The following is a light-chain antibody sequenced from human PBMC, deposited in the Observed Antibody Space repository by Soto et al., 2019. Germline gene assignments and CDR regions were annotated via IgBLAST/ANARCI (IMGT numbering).Light chain of an antibody. CDR3: AAWDDSLNGYV. CDR1: SSNIGSNT. Sequence: QSVLTQPPSASGTPGQRVTISCSGSSSNIGSNTVNLYQQLPGTAPKLLIYSYNQRPSGVPDRFSGSKSVTSASLAISGLQSEDEADYYCAAWDDSLNGYVVGTGTKLTVL. V-gene: IGLV1-44*01. CDR2: SYN. J-gene: IGLJ1*01.